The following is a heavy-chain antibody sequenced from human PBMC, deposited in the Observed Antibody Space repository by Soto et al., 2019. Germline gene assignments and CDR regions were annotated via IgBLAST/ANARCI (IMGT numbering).Heavy chain of an antibody. CDR1: GGSLSSSSYY. Sequence: LSLTCTVSGGSLSSSSYYWGWIRQPPGKGLEWIGSIYYSRSTYYNPSLKSRVTISVDTSKNQFSLKLSSVTAADTAVYYCARQAAGSIYYYYFYGMDVWGQGTTVTVSS. D-gene: IGHD6-13*01. V-gene: IGHV4-39*01. J-gene: IGHJ6*02. CDR2: IYYSRST. CDR3: ARQAAGSIYYYYFYGMDV.